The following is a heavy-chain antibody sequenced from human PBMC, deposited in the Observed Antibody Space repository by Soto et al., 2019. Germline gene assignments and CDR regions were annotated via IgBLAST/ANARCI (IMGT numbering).Heavy chain of an antibody. CDR2: IIPIFGTA. CDR1: GGTFSSYA. Sequence: QVQLVQSGAEVKKPGSAVKVSCKASGGTFSSYAISWVRQAPGQGLEWMGGIIPIFGTANYAQKFQGRVTITADESTSTAYMELSSLRSEDTAVYYCARDLYSGYDPPGGMDVWGQGTTVTVSS. CDR3: ARDLYSGYDPPGGMDV. D-gene: IGHD5-12*01. V-gene: IGHV1-69*01. J-gene: IGHJ6*02.